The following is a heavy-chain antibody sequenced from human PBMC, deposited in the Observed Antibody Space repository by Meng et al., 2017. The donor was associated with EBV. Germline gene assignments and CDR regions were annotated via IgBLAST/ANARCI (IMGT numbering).Heavy chain of an antibody. V-gene: IGHV1-3*05. D-gene: IGHD2-15*01. CDR3: ARRGGVADWFDP. J-gene: IGHJ5*02. CDR2: INAGNGNT. Sequence: QVQCLQWGVGEKKRGVSVKIYCKASGYAFSSYAMHWVRQAPGPRLEWMGWINAGNGNTKYSQKFQGRVTITRATSASTAYMELSSLRSEDTAVYYCARRGGVADWFDPWGQGTLVTVSS. CDR1: GYAFSSYA.